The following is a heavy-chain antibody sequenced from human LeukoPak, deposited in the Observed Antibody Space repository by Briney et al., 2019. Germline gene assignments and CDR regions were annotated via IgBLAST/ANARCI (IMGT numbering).Heavy chain of an antibody. Sequence: SETLSLTCTVSGGSISSSSYYWGWIRQPPGKGLEWIGSIYYSGSTYYNPSLKSRVTISVVTSKNQFSLKLSSVTAADTAVYYCIGQLVLYYFDYWGQGTLVTVSS. CDR2: IYYSGST. V-gene: IGHV4-39*07. D-gene: IGHD6-13*01. CDR3: IGQLVLYYFDY. CDR1: GGSISSSSYY. J-gene: IGHJ4*02.